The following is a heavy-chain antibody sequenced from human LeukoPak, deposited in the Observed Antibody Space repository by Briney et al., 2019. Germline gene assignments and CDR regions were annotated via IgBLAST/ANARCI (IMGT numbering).Heavy chain of an antibody. CDR3: ARVAPLDLVIY. J-gene: IGHJ4*02. V-gene: IGHV4-59*08. D-gene: IGHD5-12*01. Sequence: SETLSLTCTVSGGFISSYYWSWIRQPPGKGLEWIGYIYYRGSTNYNPSLKSRVTISVDTSKNQFSLKLSSVTAADTAVYYCARVAPLDLVIYWGQGTLVTVSS. CDR2: IYYRGST. CDR1: GGFISSYY.